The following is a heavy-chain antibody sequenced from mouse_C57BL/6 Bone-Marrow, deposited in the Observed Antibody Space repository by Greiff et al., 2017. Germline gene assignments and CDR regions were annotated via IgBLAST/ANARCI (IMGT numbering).Heavy chain of an antibody. D-gene: IGHD1-1*01. CDR2: IYPGDGDT. J-gene: IGHJ1*03. V-gene: IGHV1-82*01. Sequence: VKLQESGPELVKPGASVKISCKASGYAFSSSWMNWVKQRPGKGLEWIGRIYPGDGDTNYNGKFKGKATLTADKSSSTAYMQLSSLTSEDSAVYFCANWHGSSWYFDVWGTGTTVTVSS. CDR3: ANWHGSSWYFDV. CDR1: GYAFSSSW.